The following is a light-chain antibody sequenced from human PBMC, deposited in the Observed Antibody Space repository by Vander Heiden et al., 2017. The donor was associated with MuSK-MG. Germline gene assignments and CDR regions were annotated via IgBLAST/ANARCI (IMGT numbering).Light chain of an antibody. Sequence: QSALTQPPSASGSPGQSVTISCTGTSSDVGVNNYVSWYQQHPGKAPKLMIYEVSKRPPGVPDRFSGSKSGNTASLTVSGLQAEDEADYYCSSYPGTSIVFGRATKLTVL. CDR3: SSYPGTSIV. V-gene: IGLV2-8*01. J-gene: IGLJ2*01. CDR2: EVS. CDR1: SSDVGVNNY.